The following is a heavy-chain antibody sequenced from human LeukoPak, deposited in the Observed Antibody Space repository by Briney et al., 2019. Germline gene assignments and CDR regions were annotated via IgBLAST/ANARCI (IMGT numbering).Heavy chain of an antibody. V-gene: IGHV1-8*03. J-gene: IGHJ4*02. Sequence: GASVKVSCKASGYTFTSYDINWVRQATGQGLEWMGWTNPNSGNTGYAQKFQGRVTITRNTSISTAYMELSSLRSEDTAVYYCARGRGYSYGNVGDFDYWGQGTLVTVSS. CDR3: ARGRGYSYGNVGDFDY. CDR2: TNPNSGNT. D-gene: IGHD5-18*01. CDR1: GYTFTSYD.